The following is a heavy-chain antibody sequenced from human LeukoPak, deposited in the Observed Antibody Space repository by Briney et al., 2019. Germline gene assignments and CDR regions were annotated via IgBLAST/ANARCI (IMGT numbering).Heavy chain of an antibody. CDR1: GFTFSSYW. CDR2: INSDGSTT. V-gene: IGHV3-74*01. CDR3: AKGVAVAWDNWFDP. Sequence: GGSLRLSCAASGFTFSSYWMHWVRQAPGKGLVWVSRINSDGSTTNYADSVKGRFTISRDNAENTLYLQMNSLRVEDTAVYYCAKGVAVAWDNWFDPWGQGTLVTVSS. J-gene: IGHJ5*02. D-gene: IGHD6-19*01.